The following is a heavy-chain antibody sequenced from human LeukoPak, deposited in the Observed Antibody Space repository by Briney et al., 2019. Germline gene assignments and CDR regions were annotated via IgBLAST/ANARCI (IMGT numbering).Heavy chain of an antibody. Sequence: SETLSLTCAVFGGSFSDYSWTWIGQTPGKGLEWIGGINHRGGTNYNPSLKSRLTISVDTSKNQFSLNLTSVTAADTAVYYCASGVGEFFPDAFNIWGQGTMVGVFS. CDR2: INHRGGT. CDR1: GGSFSDYS. CDR3: ASGVGEFFPDAFNI. D-gene: IGHD3-10*01. J-gene: IGHJ3*02. V-gene: IGHV4-34*01.